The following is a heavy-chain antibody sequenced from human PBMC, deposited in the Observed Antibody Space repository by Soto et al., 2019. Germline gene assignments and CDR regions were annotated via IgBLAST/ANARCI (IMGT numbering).Heavy chain of an antibody. J-gene: IGHJ4*02. V-gene: IGHV5-51*01. CDR2: VYPGDSDT. CDR3: ARGGGYCVDGTCSSRGFDY. Sequence: VQLVQSGAEVKKPGESLRISCQVSGYTFSSYWIGWVRQVSGKGLEWMGIVYPGDSDTRYSPSFQGQVTISADKSTITCFMWWCSVEVSGTSISDSARGGGYCVDGTCSSRGFDYWGPGTLVTVSS. D-gene: IGHD2-15*01. CDR1: GYTFSSYW.